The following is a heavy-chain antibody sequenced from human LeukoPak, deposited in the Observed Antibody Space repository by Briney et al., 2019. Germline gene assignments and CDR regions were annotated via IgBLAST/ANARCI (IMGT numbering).Heavy chain of an antibody. CDR2: IYYSGST. Sequence: PSETLSLTCTVSGGSISSSSYHWGWIRQPPGKGLEWIGSIYYSGSTYYNPSFRSRVTISLGTSKNQFSLELSSVTAADSAVYYCARSTGTSMPYYFDYWGQGTLVAVSS. J-gene: IGHJ4*02. V-gene: IGHV4-39*07. D-gene: IGHD2/OR15-2a*01. CDR3: ARSTGTSMPYYFDY. CDR1: GGSISSSSYH.